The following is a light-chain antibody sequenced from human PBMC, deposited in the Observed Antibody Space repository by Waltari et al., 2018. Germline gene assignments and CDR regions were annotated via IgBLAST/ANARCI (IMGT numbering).Light chain of an antibody. CDR3: QHNVRLPVT. J-gene: IGKJ1*01. CDR1: ESVRRA. V-gene: IGKV3-20*01. Sequence: ATLSCRTSESVRRALIWYQQKPGQAPRLLIYDSSTRATGVPDRFSGSGFGTDFSLTISRLEPEDFAVYYCQHNVRLPVTFGQGTRVEIK. CDR2: DSS.